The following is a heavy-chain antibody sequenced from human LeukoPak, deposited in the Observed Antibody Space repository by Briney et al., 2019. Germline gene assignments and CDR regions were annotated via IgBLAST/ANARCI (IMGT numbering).Heavy chain of an antibody. CDR2: ISYDGSNK. V-gene: IGHV3-30*04. CDR3: ARVSAHYGDYYAFDI. Sequence: GGSLRLSCAASGFTFSSYAMHWVRQAPGKGLEWVAVISYDGSNKYYADSVKGRFTISRDNSKNTLYLQMNSLRAEDTAVYYCARVSAHYGDYYAFDIWGQGTMVTVSS. J-gene: IGHJ3*02. D-gene: IGHD4-17*01. CDR1: GFTFSSYA.